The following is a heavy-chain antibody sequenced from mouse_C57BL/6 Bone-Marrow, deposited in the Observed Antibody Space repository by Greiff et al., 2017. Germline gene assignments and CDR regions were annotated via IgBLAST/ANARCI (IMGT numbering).Heavy chain of an antibody. CDR1: GYTFTSYW. CDR3: ASGGVYYCGSSYPWFAY. D-gene: IGHD1-1*01. J-gene: IGHJ3*01. Sequence: QVQLQQPGAELVKPGASVKLSCKASGYTFTSYWMHWVKQRPGQGLEWIGMIHPNSGSTNYNEKFKSKATLTVDKSSSTAYMQLSSLTSEDSAVYYCASGGVYYCGSSYPWFAYWGQGTLVTVSA. CDR2: IHPNSGST. V-gene: IGHV1-64*01.